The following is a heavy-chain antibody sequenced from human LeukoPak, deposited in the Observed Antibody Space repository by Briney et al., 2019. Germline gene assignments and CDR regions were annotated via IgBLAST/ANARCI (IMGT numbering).Heavy chain of an antibody. Sequence: GGSLRLSCAASGFTFSSYSMNWVRQAPGKGLEWVSSISSSSYIYYADSVKGRFTISRDNAKNSLYLQMNSLRAEDTAVYYCARAREGYCTNGVCYTPFDYWGQGTLVTVSS. CDR1: GFTFSSYS. CDR2: ISSSSYI. D-gene: IGHD2-8*01. CDR3: ARAREGYCTNGVCYTPFDY. V-gene: IGHV3-21*01. J-gene: IGHJ4*02.